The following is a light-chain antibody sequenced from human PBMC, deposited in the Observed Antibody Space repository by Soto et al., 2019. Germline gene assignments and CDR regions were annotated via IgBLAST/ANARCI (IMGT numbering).Light chain of an antibody. V-gene: IGLV1-47*01. CDR3: AAWDDRLSGPGVV. CDR2: RNN. Sequence: QSVLTQPPSASGTPGQRVTISCSGSSSNVGSYYEYCYQQLPRTAPKLLIYRNNQRPSGVPDRFSGSKSGTSASLAISGLRSEDEDDYYCAAWDDRLSGPGVVFGGGTKLTVL. CDR1: SSNVGSYY. J-gene: IGLJ2*01.